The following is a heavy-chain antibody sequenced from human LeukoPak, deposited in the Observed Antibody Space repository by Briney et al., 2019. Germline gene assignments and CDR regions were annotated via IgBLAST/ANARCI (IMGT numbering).Heavy chain of an antibody. V-gene: IGHV3-15*01. CDR1: GFTFSNAW. Sequence: GGSLRLSCAASGFTFSNAWMSRVRQAPGKGLEWVGRIKSKTDGGTTDYAAPVKGRFTISRDDSKNTLYLQMNSLKTEDTAVYYCTTDGIAVAGDSIDYWGQGTLVTVSS. CDR2: IKSKTDGGTT. J-gene: IGHJ4*02. D-gene: IGHD6-19*01. CDR3: TTDGIAVAGDSIDY.